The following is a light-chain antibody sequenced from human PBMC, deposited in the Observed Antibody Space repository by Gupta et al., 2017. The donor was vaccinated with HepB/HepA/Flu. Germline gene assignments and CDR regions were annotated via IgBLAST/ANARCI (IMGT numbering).Light chain of an antibody. CDR1: SLRSFY. Sequence: SSELTQDPAVSVALGQTVRTTCQGDSLRSFYASWYQQKPGQAPVLVIYDKNIRPSGIPDRFSGSSSGNTASLTITGAQAEDEADYYCNSRDSSGNHLVFGGGTKLTVL. J-gene: IGLJ2*01. CDR3: NSRDSSGNHLV. CDR2: DKN. V-gene: IGLV3-19*01.